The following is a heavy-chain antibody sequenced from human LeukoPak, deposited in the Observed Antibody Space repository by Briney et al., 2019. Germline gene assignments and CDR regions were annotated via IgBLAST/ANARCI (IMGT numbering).Heavy chain of an antibody. CDR1: GGSFSGYY. J-gene: IGHJ4*02. CDR2: INHSGST. V-gene: IGHV4-34*01. CDR3: ARGRYYDSSGYPPPY. Sequence: PSETLSLTCAVYGGSFSGYYWSWIRQPPGKGLEWIGEINHSGSTNYNPSLKSRVTISVDTSKNQSSLKLSSVTAADTAVYYCARGRYYDSSGYPPPYWGQGTLVTVSS. D-gene: IGHD3-22*01.